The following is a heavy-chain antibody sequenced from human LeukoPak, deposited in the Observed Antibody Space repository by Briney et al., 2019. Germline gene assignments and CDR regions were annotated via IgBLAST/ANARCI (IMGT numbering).Heavy chain of an antibody. D-gene: IGHD2-2*02. CDR1: GGSFSGYY. Sequence: PSETLSLTCAVYGGSFSGYYWSWIRQPPGKGLEWIGEINHSGSTNYNPSLKSRVTISVDTSKNQFSLKLSSVTAADTAVYYCARVDVVVPAAIPYYYYYYYMDVWGKGTTVTVSS. CDR3: ARVDVVVPAAIPYYYYYYYMDV. J-gene: IGHJ6*03. V-gene: IGHV4-34*01. CDR2: INHSGST.